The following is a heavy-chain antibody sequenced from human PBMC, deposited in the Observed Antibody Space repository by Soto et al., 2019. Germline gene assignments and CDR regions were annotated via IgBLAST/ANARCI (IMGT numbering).Heavy chain of an antibody. Sequence: GGSLRLSCAGSGFTFSRYMMNWVRQAPGKGLEWVASISRSSSTIYYADSVKGRFTISRDNAKNSLSLQMNSLRGDDTAVYYCARTGIAASGTMYRVDVWGQGTTVTVSS. V-gene: IGHV3-48*01. D-gene: IGHD6-13*01. J-gene: IGHJ6*02. CDR1: GFTFSRYM. CDR3: ARTGIAASGTMYRVDV. CDR2: ISRSSSTI.